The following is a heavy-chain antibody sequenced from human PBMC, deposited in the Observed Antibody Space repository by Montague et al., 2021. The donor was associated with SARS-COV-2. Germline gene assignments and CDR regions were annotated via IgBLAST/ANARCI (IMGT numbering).Heavy chain of an antibody. CDR1: GGAINSSNW. D-gene: IGHD2-15*01. CDR3: ARGGGYCSGGSCYYWFDP. Sequence: SETLSLTCVVSGGAINSSNWWSWVRQPPGKGLEWIGEIYHWGSTNYNPPLKSRVTISVDTSKNQFSLKLNSVTAADTAVYYCARGGGYCSGGSCYYWFDPWGQGTLVTVSS. V-gene: IGHV4-4*02. CDR2: IYHWGST. J-gene: IGHJ5*02.